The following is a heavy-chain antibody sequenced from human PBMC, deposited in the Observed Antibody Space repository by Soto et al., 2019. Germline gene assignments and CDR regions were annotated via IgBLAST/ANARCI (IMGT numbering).Heavy chain of an antibody. CDR3: ARVGSSGWSPDY. J-gene: IGHJ4*02. CDR2: IFYSGNT. V-gene: IGHV4-59*01. D-gene: IGHD6-19*01. Sequence: WTWIRQPPGKGLEWIGYIFYSGNTNYNPSLRSRVTISVDTSKNQFSLKVNSGTTADTAMYYCARVGSSGWSPDYWGQGTLVTVSS.